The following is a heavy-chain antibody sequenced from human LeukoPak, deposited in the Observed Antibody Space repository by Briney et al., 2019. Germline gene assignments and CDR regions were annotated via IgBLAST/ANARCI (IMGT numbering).Heavy chain of an antibody. CDR3: ARLTVARRKIDY. J-gene: IGHJ4*02. Sequence: GGSLRLSCAASGFTFDDYGMSWVRQAPGKGLEWVSGNWNGGSTGYADSVKGRFTISRDNAKNSLYLQMNSLRAEDTALYHCARLTVARRKIDYWGQGTLVTVSS. V-gene: IGHV3-20*01. CDR1: GFTFDDYG. D-gene: IGHD4-23*01. CDR2: NWNGGST.